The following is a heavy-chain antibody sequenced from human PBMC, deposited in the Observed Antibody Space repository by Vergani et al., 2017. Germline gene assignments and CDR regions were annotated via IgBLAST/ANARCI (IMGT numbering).Heavy chain of an antibody. CDR2: ISSSSSTI. Sequence: EVQLVESGGGLVKPGGSLRLSCAASGFTFSSYSMSWVRQAPGKGLEWVSKISSSSSTIYYADSVKGRFTISRDNAKNSLYLQMNSLRAEDTAVYYCARNSGYDYLFDYWGQGTLVTVSS. CDR3: ARNSGYDYLFDY. CDR1: GFTFSSYS. J-gene: IGHJ4*02. D-gene: IGHD5-12*01. V-gene: IGHV3-21*05.